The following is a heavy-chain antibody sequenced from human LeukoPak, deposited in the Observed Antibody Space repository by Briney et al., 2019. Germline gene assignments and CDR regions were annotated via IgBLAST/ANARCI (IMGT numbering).Heavy chain of an antibody. CDR1: GFTFSSYA. CDR2: ISGSGGST. V-gene: IGHV3-23*01. J-gene: IGHJ4*02. D-gene: IGHD6-6*01. CDR3: AKHGSGSSITGY. Sequence: GGPLRLSCAASGFTFSSYAMSWVRQAPGKGLEWVSAISGSGGSTYYADSVKGRFTISRDNSKNTLYLQMNSLRAEDTAVYYCAKHGSGSSITGYWGQGTLVTVSS.